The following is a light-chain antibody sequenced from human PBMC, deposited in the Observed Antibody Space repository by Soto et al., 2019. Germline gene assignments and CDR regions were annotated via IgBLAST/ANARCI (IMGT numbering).Light chain of an antibody. Sequence: DIQLTQSPSFLSASVGDRVTITCRASQGISSYLAWYQQKPGKAPKLLIYTASTLQSGVPSRFSGSGSGTEFPLTISSLQPEDFATYYCQQINSYPYTFGQGTKLEIK. CDR1: QGISSY. J-gene: IGKJ2*01. V-gene: IGKV1-9*01. CDR3: QQINSYPYT. CDR2: TAS.